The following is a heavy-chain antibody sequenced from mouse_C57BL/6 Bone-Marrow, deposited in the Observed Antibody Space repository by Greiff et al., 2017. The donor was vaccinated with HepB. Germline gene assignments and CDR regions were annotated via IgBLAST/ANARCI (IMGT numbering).Heavy chain of an antibody. CDR1: GYTFTSYW. CDR2: IHPNSGST. V-gene: IGHV1-64*01. Sequence: LKESGAELVKPGASVKLSCKASGYTFTSYWMHWVKQRPGQGLEWIGMIHPNSGSTNYNEKFKSKATLTVDKSSSTAYMQLSSLTSEDSAVYYCARPPRRRGYWYFDVWGTGTTVTVSS. J-gene: IGHJ1*03. D-gene: IGHD2-12*01. CDR3: ARPPRRRGYWYFDV.